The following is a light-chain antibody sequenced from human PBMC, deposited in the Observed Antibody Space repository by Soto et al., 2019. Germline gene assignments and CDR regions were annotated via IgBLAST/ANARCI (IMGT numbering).Light chain of an antibody. V-gene: IGKV1-5*01. CDR1: QGISSW. CDR2: DAS. J-gene: IGKJ5*01. Sequence: DIQMTPSPSSVSAYVVYRVTITCRASQGISSWLAWYQQKPGKAPTLLIYDASTLERGVPSRFSGTGSGTEFTLYIDSLQPDDFTTYYCQQYHTSPITFGQGTRLDNK. CDR3: QQYHTSPIT.